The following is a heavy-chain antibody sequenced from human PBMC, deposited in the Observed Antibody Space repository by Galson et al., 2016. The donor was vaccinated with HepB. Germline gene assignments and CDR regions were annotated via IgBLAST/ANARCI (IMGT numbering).Heavy chain of an antibody. V-gene: IGHV4-4*02. Sequence: SETLSLTCGVSGGSISSNNWWTWVRQPPRKGLEWIGHIYHSGSTNSNPSLKSRVIISVDTSKNQFYLKLNSMTAADTAVYYCARGSGTYGHDYWGQGTLVTVSS. CDR2: IYHSGST. J-gene: IGHJ4*02. CDR1: GGSISSNNW. CDR3: ARGSGTYGHDY. D-gene: IGHD3-10*01.